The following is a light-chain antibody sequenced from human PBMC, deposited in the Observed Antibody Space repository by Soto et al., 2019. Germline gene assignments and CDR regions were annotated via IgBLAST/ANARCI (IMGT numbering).Light chain of an antibody. J-gene: IGLJ1*01. CDR3: SSYTSSSARV. CDR2: DVT. Sequence: QSVLTQSAAVSGSPGQAITISCTGTSSDVGGYNHVSWYQQHPGKAPKLMIYDVTNRPSGVSDRFSGSNSGNTASLTISGLQAEDEADYYCSSYTSSSARVFGTGTKVTVL. V-gene: IGLV2-14*01. CDR1: SSDVGGYNH.